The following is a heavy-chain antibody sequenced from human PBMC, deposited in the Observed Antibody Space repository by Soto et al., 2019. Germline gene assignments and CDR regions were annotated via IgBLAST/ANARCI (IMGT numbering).Heavy chain of an antibody. J-gene: IGHJ4*02. CDR1: GFTFTLHY. CDR2: VNAGDGSA. D-gene: IGHD3-22*01. V-gene: IGHV1-46*01. CDR3: ARDRDRFEY. Sequence: QVQLVQSGAEVTEPGASVKVSCKTSGFTFTLHYIHWVRQAPGQGLEWVGMVNAGDGSATYAREFRDKVSMTWDPSTSTVYLYLNSLKSEDTAIYYCARDRDRFEYWGQGTLVSVSP.